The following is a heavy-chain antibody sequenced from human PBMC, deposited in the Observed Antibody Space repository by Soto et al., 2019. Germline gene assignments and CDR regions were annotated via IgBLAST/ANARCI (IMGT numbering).Heavy chain of an antibody. Sequence: ASVKVSCKASGFSFTGYYIHWLRQDPGQGLEWMGWINAHSGGTEYAQKFQGRVTLTRDTSIATAYLTLTSLTSDDTALYYCAKDLTRQLAYWLDPWGQGAQVTVSS. J-gene: IGHJ5*02. CDR2: INAHSGGT. D-gene: IGHD6-6*01. V-gene: IGHV1-2*02. CDR3: AKDLTRQLAYWLDP. CDR1: GFSFTGYY.